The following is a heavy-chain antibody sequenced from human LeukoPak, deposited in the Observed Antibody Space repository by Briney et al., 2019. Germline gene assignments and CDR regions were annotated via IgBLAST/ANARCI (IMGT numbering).Heavy chain of an antibody. CDR1: GGSISSYY. CDR3: ARSFYYYYMDV. V-gene: IGHV4-59*01. Sequence: SETLSLTCTVSGGSISSYYWSWIRQPPGKGLEWIGYIYYSGSTNYNPSLKSRVTISVDTSKNQFSLKLSSVTATDTAVYYCARSFYYYYMDVWGKGTTVTVSS. CDR2: IYYSGST. J-gene: IGHJ6*03.